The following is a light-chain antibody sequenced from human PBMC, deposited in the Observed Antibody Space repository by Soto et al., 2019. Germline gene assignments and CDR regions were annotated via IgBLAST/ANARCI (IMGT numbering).Light chain of an antibody. J-gene: IGLJ2*01. V-gene: IGLV1-44*01. CDR3: AAWDDSLNGRV. CDR2: FNN. Sequence: QSVLTQAPSASGTPGQSVTISCFGSSSNIGSNTVSWYQQLPGTAPKVLIYFNNQRPSGVPDRFSGSKSGPSASLAITGLQSEDEADYYCAAWDDSLNGRVFGGGTKVTVL. CDR1: SSNIGSNT.